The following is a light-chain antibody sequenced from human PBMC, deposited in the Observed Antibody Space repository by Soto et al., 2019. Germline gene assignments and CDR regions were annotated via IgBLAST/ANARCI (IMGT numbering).Light chain of an antibody. CDR1: QTISNY. CDR3: QQSYSSLYT. Sequence: DIQMAQSPSSLSASVGDRVTITCRASQTISNYLNWYQQRPGKAPNLLIYAASSLHIGVASRFSGSGSGTDFSLTISSLQPEDFPAYFCQQSYSSLYTFGQGTKLEIK. J-gene: IGKJ2*01. CDR2: AAS. V-gene: IGKV1-39*01.